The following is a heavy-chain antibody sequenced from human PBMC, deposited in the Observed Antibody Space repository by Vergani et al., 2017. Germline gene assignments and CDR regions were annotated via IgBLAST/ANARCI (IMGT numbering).Heavy chain of an antibody. CDR1: GFTFSSYS. D-gene: IGHD1-26*01. V-gene: IGHV3-21*01. Sequence: EVHLLESGGGLVQSGGSLRLSCAASGFTFSSYSMNWVRQAPGKGLEWVSSISSSSSYIYYADSVKGRFTISRDNAKNSLYLQMNSLRAEDTAVYYCARVPGRVVGATDDYWGQGTLVTVSS. CDR2: ISSSSSYI. J-gene: IGHJ4*02. CDR3: ARVPGRVVGATDDY.